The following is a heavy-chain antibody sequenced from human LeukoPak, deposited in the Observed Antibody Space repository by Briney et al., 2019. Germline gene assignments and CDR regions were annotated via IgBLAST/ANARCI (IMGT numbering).Heavy chain of an antibody. Sequence: ASVKVSCKESGYTFTSYYMHWVRQAPGQGLEWMGIINPSGGSTSYAQKFQGRVTMTRDTSTSTVYMELSSLRSEDTAVYYCARVSRAYYDILAGYPYGMDVWGQGTTVTVSS. J-gene: IGHJ6*02. CDR1: GYTFTSYY. CDR2: INPSGGST. V-gene: IGHV1-46*01. D-gene: IGHD3-9*01. CDR3: ARVSRAYYDILAGYPYGMDV.